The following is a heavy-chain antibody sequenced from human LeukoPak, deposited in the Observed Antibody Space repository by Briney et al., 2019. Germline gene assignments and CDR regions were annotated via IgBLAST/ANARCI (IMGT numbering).Heavy chain of an antibody. CDR3: AQRGGMDV. CDR1: GFTFRTFG. Sequence: GGSLRLSCAASGFTFRTFGMYWVRQAPGKGLEWVAVISNDGDNKFYADSVRGRFTVSRDNSQNTLYLQMNSLRAEDTAMCYCAQRGGMDVWGQGTTVTVSS. V-gene: IGHV3-30*03. J-gene: IGHJ6*02. D-gene: IGHD3-16*01. CDR2: ISNDGDNK.